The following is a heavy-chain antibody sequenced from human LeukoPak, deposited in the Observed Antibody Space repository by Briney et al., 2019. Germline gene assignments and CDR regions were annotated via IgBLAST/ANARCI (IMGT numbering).Heavy chain of an antibody. J-gene: IGHJ5*02. CDR1: GYTFTSYG. V-gene: IGHV1-18*01. Sequence: EASVKVSCKASGYTFTSYGISWVRQAPGQGLEWMGWISAYNGNTNYAQKLQGRVTMTTDTSTSTAYMELRSLRSDDTAVYYCARVGVRGVIGNWFDPWGQGTLVTVSS. CDR3: ARVGVRGVIGNWFDP. CDR2: ISAYNGNT. D-gene: IGHD3-10*01.